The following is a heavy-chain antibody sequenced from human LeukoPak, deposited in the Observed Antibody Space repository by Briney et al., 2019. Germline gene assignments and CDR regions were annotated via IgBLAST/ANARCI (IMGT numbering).Heavy chain of an antibody. CDR2: IKQDGSEK. Sequence: GGSLRLSCAASGFTFSSYWMSWVRQAPGKGLEWVANIKQDGSEKYYVDSVKGRFTISRDNVKNSLYLQMNSLRAEDTAVYYCARVLSYCGGDCYYYFQHWGQGTLVTVSS. CDR3: ARVLSYCGGDCYYYFQH. J-gene: IGHJ1*01. D-gene: IGHD2-21*02. CDR1: GFTFSSYW. V-gene: IGHV3-7*04.